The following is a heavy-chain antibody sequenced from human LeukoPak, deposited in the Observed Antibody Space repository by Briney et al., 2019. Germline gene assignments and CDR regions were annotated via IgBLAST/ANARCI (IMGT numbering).Heavy chain of an antibody. V-gene: IGHV4-59*01. CDR2: IIYSGST. J-gene: IGHJ3*02. D-gene: IGHD3-16*01. CDR3: AREPTPLSDWGSGYAFDI. CDR1: GAPFSNYY. Sequence: SETLSLTCTVSGAPFSNYYWSWIRQPPGKGLEWIGYIIYSGSTKYNPSLKSRVTMSADTSKNQLSLKLNSVTAADTAVYYCAREPTPLSDWGSGYAFDIWGQGTMVTVSS.